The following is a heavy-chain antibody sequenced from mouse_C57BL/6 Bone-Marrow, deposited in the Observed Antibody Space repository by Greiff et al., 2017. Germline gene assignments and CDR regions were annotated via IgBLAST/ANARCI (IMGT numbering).Heavy chain of an antibody. CDR3: ARLTGYYVY. D-gene: IGHD2-3*01. Sequence: EVMLVESGGGLVKPGGSLKLSCAASGFTFSSYTMSWVRQTPEKRLEWVATISGGGGNTYYPDSVKGRFTISRDNAKNTLYLQMSSLRSEDTALYYCARLTGYYVYWGQGTTLTVSS. V-gene: IGHV5-9*01. CDR2: ISGGGGNT. J-gene: IGHJ2*01. CDR1: GFTFSSYT.